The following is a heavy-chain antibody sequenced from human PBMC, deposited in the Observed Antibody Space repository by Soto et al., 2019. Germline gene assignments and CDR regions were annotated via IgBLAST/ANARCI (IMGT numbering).Heavy chain of an antibody. CDR1: GGTFSSYA. J-gene: IGHJ6*02. CDR3: AREETRYYYDSSGYYSVGEPVDYGMDV. D-gene: IGHD3-22*01. CDR2: IIPIFGTA. Sequence: QVQLVQSGAEVKKPGSSVKVSCKASGGTFSSYAISWVRQAPGQGLEWMGGIIPIFGTANYAQKFQGRVTITADESTSTAYMELSSLRSEDTAVYYCAREETRYYYDSSGYYSVGEPVDYGMDVWGQGTTVTVSS. V-gene: IGHV1-69*01.